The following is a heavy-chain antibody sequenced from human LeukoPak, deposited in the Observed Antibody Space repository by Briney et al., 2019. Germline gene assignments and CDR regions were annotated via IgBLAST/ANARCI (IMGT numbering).Heavy chain of an antibody. Sequence: SVKVSCKASGGTFSSYAISWVRQAPGQGLEWMGGIIPIFGTANYAQKFQGRVTITTDESTSTAYMELSRLRSDDTAVYYCARATYYYGSGSYYTAYYYYYMDVWGKGTTVTVSS. J-gene: IGHJ6*03. V-gene: IGHV1-69*05. CDR2: IIPIFGTA. CDR1: GGTFSSYA. D-gene: IGHD3-10*01. CDR3: ARATYYYGSGSYYTAYYYYYMDV.